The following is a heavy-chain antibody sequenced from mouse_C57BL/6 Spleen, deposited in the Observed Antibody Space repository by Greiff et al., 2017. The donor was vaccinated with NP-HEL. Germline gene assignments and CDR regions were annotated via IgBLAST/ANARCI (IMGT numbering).Heavy chain of an antibody. J-gene: IGHJ4*01. D-gene: IGHD1-1*01. V-gene: IGHV5-9-1*02. CDR3: TRDYYGSFYAMDY. CDR2: ISSGGDYI. CDR1: GFTFSSYA. Sequence: EVKLMESGEGLVKPGGSLKLSCAASGFTFSSYAMSWVRQTPEKRLEWVAYISSGGDYIYYTDTVKGRFTISRDNARNTLYLQMSSLKSEDTAMYYCTRDYYGSFYAMDYWGQGTSVTVSS.